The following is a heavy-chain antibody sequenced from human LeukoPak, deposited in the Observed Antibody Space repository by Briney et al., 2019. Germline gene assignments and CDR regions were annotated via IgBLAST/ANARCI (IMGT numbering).Heavy chain of an antibody. CDR1: GGSFSGYY. D-gene: IGHD2-15*01. V-gene: IGHV4-34*01. CDR2: INHSGST. CDR3: ARGPGYCSGGSCDDSWFDP. Sequence: SETLSLTCAVYGGSFSGYYWSWIRQPPGKGLEWIGEINHSGSTNYNPSLKSRVTISVDTSKNQFSLKLSSVTAADTAVYYCARGPGYCSGGSCDDSWFDPWGQGTLVTVSS. J-gene: IGHJ5*02.